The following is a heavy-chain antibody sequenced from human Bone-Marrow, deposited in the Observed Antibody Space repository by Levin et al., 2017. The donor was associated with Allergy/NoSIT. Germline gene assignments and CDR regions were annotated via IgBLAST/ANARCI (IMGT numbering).Heavy chain of an antibody. CDR3: ARDPRRGYSGYDAWYFDL. CDR1: GYTFTGYY. V-gene: IGHV1-2*02. CDR2: INPNSGGT. D-gene: IGHD5-12*01. J-gene: IGHJ2*01. Sequence: ASVKVSCKASGYTFTGYYMHWVRQAPGQGLEWMGWINPNSGGTNYAQKFQGRVTMTRDTSISTAYMELSRLRSDDTAVYYCARDPRRGYSGYDAWYFDLWGRGTLVTVSS.